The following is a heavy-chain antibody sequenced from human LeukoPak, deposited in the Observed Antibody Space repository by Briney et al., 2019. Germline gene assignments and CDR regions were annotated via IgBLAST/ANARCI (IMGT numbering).Heavy chain of an antibody. D-gene: IGHD3-22*01. Sequence: SETLSLTCTVSGGSISSSNYHWGWIRQPPGEGLEWIGSIYYSGSTYYNPSLKSRVTISVDTSKNQFSLKLSSVTAADTAVYYCASQTYYYDSSGYGGLDYWGQGTLVTVSS. J-gene: IGHJ4*02. CDR3: ASQTYYYDSSGYGGLDY. CDR2: IYYSGST. CDR1: GGSISSSNYH. V-gene: IGHV4-39*01.